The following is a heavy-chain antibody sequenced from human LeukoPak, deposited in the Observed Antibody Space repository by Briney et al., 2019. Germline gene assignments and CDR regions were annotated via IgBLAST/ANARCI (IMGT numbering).Heavy chain of an antibody. CDR2: ISGSGGST. CDR3: AKDRGDGSGMDV. D-gene: IGHD3-10*01. V-gene: IGHV3-23*01. Sequence: PGGSLRLSCAASGFTFSSYAISWVRQAPGKGLEWVSAISGSGGSTYYADSVKGRFTISRDNSKNTLYLQMNSLRAEDTAVYYCAKDRGDGSGMDVWGQGTTVTVSS. J-gene: IGHJ6*02. CDR1: GFTFSSYA.